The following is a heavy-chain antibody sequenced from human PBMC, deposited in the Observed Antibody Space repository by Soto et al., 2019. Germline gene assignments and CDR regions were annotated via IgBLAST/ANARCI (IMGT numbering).Heavy chain of an antibody. J-gene: IGHJ4*02. V-gene: IGHV4-30-2*01. CDR3: ARGGLLPDY. CDR1: GGSISSGGYS. Sequence: QLQLQESGSGLVKPSQTLSLACAVSGGSISSGGYSWSWXXXXPGKGLEWIGYISHSGSTYYNPSLKSRVTISVDRSKNQFSLKLSSVTAADTAVYYCARGGLLPDYWGQGTLVTVSS. D-gene: IGHD6-19*01. CDR2: ISHSGST.